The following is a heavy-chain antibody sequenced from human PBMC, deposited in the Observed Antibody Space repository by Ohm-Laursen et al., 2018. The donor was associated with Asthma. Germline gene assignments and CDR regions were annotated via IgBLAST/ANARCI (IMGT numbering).Heavy chain of an antibody. Sequence: ASVKVSCKASGYTFTAYYMHWVRQAPGQGLEWMGRFNPNDGATSFAQKFQGRVTVTWDTSITTAYLELSSLTSDDTALYYCASGLAGDYGDYVPDFWGQGSLVTVSA. CDR3: ASGLAGDYGDYVPDF. CDR2: FNPNDGAT. J-gene: IGHJ4*02. V-gene: IGHV1-2*06. D-gene: IGHD4-17*01. CDR1: GYTFTAYY.